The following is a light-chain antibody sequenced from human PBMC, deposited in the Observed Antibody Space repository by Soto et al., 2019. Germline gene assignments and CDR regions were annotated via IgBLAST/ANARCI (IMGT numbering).Light chain of an antibody. CDR3: AAWDDSLSGVV. CDR1: SSNIGSNY. J-gene: IGLJ2*01. Sequence: QSVLTQPPSASGTPGQRVTISCSGSSSNIGSNYVYWYQHLPGTAPKLLIYRNNQRPSGVPDRFSGSKSGTSGSLAISGLRSEDEAEYYCAAWDDSLSGVVFGGGTKLTVL. CDR2: RNN. V-gene: IGLV1-47*01.